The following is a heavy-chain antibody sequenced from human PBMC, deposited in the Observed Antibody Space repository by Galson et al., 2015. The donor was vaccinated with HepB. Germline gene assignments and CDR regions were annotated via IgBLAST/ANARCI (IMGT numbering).Heavy chain of an antibody. J-gene: IGHJ6*02. CDR2: FDPEDGET. CDR1: GYTLTELS. V-gene: IGHV1-24*01. D-gene: IGHD3-10*02. CDR3: ATPLGSGSYYKVDYYYYGMDV. Sequence: SVKVSCKVSGYTLTELSMHWVRQAPGKGLEWMGGFDPEDGETIYAQKFQGRVTMTEDTSTDTAYMELSSLRSEDTAVYYCATPLGSGSYYKVDYYYYGMDVWGQGTTVTVSS.